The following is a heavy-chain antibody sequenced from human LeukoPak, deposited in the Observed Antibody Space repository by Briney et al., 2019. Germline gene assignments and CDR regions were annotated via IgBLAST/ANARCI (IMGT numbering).Heavy chain of an antibody. D-gene: IGHD1-26*01. V-gene: IGHV3-23*01. CDR1: GFTFSSYS. CDR2: ISGSGGST. CDR3: ANIVGATAHDY. J-gene: IGHJ4*02. Sequence: GGSLTLSCAASGFTFSSYSMSWVRQAPGEGREWVSAISGSGGSTYYAESVKGRFTISRDNSKNTLYLQMNSLRAEDTAVYCCANIVGATAHDYWGQGTLVTVSS.